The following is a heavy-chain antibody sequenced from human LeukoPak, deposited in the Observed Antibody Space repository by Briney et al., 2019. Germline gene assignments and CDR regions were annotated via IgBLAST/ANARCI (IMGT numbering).Heavy chain of an antibody. CDR2: VSGSGDNT. D-gene: IGHD2-15*01. CDR3: AKDLRTYCSGGSCYLNWFDP. Sequence: GGSLRLSCAASGFIFSSYAMTWVRQAPGKGPEWVSVVSGSGDNTYYADSVKDRFTISRDNSKNTLYLQMNSLRAEDTAVYYCAKDLRTYCSGGSCYLNWFDPWGQGTLVTVSS. CDR1: GFIFSSYA. J-gene: IGHJ5*02. V-gene: IGHV3-23*01.